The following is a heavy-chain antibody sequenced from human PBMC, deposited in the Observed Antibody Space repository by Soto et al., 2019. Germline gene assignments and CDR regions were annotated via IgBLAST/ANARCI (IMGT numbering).Heavy chain of an antibody. J-gene: IGHJ6*02. Sequence: PGGSLRLSCAASGFTFSDYYMNWIRQAPGKGLEWVSYITSSGRTTYYADSVKGRFTISRDNSKNTLYLQMNSLRAEDTAVYYCASLGSYGFGYYYYYGMDVWGQGTTVTVSS. D-gene: IGHD5-18*01. CDR1: GFTFSDYY. CDR3: ASLGSYGFGYYYYYGMDV. V-gene: IGHV3-11*04. CDR2: ITSSGRTT.